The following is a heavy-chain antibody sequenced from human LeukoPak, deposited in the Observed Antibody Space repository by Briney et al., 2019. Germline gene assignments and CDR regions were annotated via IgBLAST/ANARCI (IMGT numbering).Heavy chain of an antibody. J-gene: IGHJ4*02. CDR1: GGSISTYY. V-gene: IGHV4-59*01. Sequence: PSETLSLTCTVPGGSISTYYWSWIRQPPGKGMEWIGYIYYTGSTSYNPSLKSRVTMSLDESKNQFSLELTSVTPADTAVYYCARGELDNIDYWGQGTLVTVSS. D-gene: IGHD1-1*01. CDR3: ARGELDNIDY. CDR2: IYYTGST.